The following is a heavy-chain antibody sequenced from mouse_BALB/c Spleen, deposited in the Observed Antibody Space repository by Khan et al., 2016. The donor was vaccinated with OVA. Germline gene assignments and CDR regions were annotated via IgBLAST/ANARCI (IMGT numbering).Heavy chain of an antibody. J-gene: IGHJ4*01. CDR3: ARPCYRYDDAMDY. CDR2: ISTYYGDA. V-gene: IGHV1S137*01. Sequence: QVQLQQSGAELVRPGVSVKISCKGSGYTFTDYAMHWVKQSHAKSLEWIGVISTYYGDASYNQKFKGKATMTVDKSSSTAYMELARLTSEDSAIYYCARPCYRYDDAMDYWGQGTSVTVSS. D-gene: IGHD2-14*01. CDR1: GYTFTDYA.